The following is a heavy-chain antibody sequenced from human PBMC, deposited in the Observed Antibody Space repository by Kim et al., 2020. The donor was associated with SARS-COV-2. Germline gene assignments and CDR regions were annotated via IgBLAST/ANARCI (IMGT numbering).Heavy chain of an antibody. V-gene: IGHV4-34*01. CDR1: GGSFSGYY. J-gene: IGHJ3*02. CDR2: INHSGST. Sequence: SETLSLTCAVYGGSFSGYYWSWIRQPPGKGLEWIGEINHSGSTNYNPSLKSRVTISVDTSKNQFSLKLSSVTAADTAVYYCASPILAGSAPSHAFDIWGQGTMVTVSS. CDR3: ASPILAGSAPSHAFDI. D-gene: IGHD2-15*01.